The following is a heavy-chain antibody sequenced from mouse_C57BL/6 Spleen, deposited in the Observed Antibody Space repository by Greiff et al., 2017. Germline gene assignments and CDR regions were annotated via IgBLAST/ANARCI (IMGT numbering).Heavy chain of an antibody. J-gene: IGHJ3*01. Sequence: QVHVKQSGAELVRPGASVTLSCKASGYTFTDYEMHWVKQTPVHGLEWIGAIDPETGGTAYNQKFKGKAILTADKSSSTAYMELRSLTSEDSAVYYCTRGKIYYDYPWFAYWGQGTLVTVSA. D-gene: IGHD2-4*01. V-gene: IGHV1-15*01. CDR1: GYTFTDYE. CDR3: TRGKIYYDYPWFAY. CDR2: IDPETGGT.